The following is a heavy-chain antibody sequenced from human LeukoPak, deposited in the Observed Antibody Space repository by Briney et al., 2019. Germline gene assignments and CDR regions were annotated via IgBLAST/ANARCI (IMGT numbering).Heavy chain of an antibody. CDR3: AKDGVGYDSSGYYQYFDY. D-gene: IGHD3-22*01. CDR1: GFTFSSYG. CDR2: ISYDGSNK. J-gene: IGHJ4*02. V-gene: IGHV3-30*18. Sequence: GRSLRLSCAASGFTFSSYGMHWVRQAPGKGLEWVAVISYDGSNKYYADSVKGRFTISRDNSKNTLYLQMNSLRAEDTAVYYCAKDGVGYDSSGYYQYFDYWGQGTLVTVSS.